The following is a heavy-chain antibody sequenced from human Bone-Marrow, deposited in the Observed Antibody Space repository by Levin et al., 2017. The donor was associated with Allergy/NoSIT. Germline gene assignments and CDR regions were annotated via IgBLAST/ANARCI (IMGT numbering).Heavy chain of an antibody. CDR3: ARDSSWYYYDSSGYYYFDY. CDR1: GSTFTGYY. CDR2: INPNSGGT. J-gene: IGHJ4*02. Sequence: KAGGSLRLSCKASGSTFTGYYMHWVRQAPGQGLEWMGRINPNSGGTNYAQKFQGRVTMTRDTSISTAYMELSRLRSDDTAVYYCARDSSWYYYDSSGYYYFDYWGQGTLVTVSS. V-gene: IGHV1-2*06. D-gene: IGHD3-22*01.